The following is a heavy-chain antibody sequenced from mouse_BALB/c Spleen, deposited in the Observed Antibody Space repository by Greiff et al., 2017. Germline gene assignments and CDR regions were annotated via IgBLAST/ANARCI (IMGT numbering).Heavy chain of an antibody. CDR3: ARENDYDGWFAY. CDR1: GFTFSSYG. CDR2: INSNGGST. D-gene: IGHD2-4*01. V-gene: IGHV5-6-3*01. J-gene: IGHJ3*01. Sequence: EVMLVESGGGLVQPGGSLKLSCAASGFTFSSYGMSWVRQTPDKRLELVATINSNGGSTYYPDSVKGRFTISRDNAKNTLYLQMSSLKSEDTAMYYCARENDYDGWFAYWGQGTLVTVSA.